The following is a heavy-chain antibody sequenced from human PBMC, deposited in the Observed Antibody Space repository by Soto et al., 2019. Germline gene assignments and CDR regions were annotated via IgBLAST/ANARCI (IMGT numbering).Heavy chain of an antibody. Sequence: GSLRLSCAASGFTFSDYAMNWVRQAPGKGLEWVTVISFDGKNKYYADSVKGRFTISRDDSKNTLYLQMNSLRTEDTAVYYCASEILPPYCSRDCYPYFDYWGQGALVTVSS. CDR2: ISFDGKNK. D-gene: IGHD2-21*02. CDR3: ASEILPPYCSRDCYPYFDY. V-gene: IGHV3-30*04. J-gene: IGHJ4*02. CDR1: GFTFSDYA.